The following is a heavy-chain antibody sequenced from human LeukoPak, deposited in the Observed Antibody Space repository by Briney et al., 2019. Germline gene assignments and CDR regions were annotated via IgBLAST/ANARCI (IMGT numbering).Heavy chain of an antibody. D-gene: IGHD6-19*01. Sequence: PGGSLRLSCAASGFRFSDYAIHWVRQAPGKGLEWVSVISDSGSITYYADSVKGRFTISRDNSKNTLFLQMNSLRADDTAVYYCAKDARRTSGWYFFDYWGQGSLVTVSS. V-gene: IGHV3-23*01. CDR1: GFRFSDYA. J-gene: IGHJ4*02. CDR3: AKDARRTSGWYFFDY. CDR2: ISDSGSIT.